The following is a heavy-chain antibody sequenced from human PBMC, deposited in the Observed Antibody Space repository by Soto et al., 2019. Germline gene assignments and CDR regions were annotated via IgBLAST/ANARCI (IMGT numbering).Heavy chain of an antibody. D-gene: IGHD1-26*01. CDR1: GGTFSSYA. V-gene: IGHV1-69*13. CDR3: ARDVSGSYYYYYGMDV. Sequence: ASVKVSCKASGGTFSSYAISWVRQAPGQGLEWMGGIIPIFGTANYAQKFQGRVTITADESTSTAYMELSSLRSEDTAVYYCARDVSGSYYYYYGMDVWGQGTTVTVSS. J-gene: IGHJ6*02. CDR2: IIPIFGTA.